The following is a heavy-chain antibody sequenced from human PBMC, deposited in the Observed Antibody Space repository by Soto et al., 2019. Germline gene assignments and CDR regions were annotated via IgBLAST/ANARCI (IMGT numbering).Heavy chain of an antibody. D-gene: IGHD3-10*01. V-gene: IGHV1-46*01. CDR2: INPSGGST. CDR3: ARGTYGSGSYDISGYYYGMDV. Sequence: GASVKVSCKASGYTFTKYYMHWVRQAPGQGIEWMGIINPSGGSTSYAQKFQGRVTMTRDTSTSTVYMELSSLRSEDTAVYYCARGTYGSGSYDISGYYYGMDVWGQGTTVTVSS. CDR1: GYTFTKYY. J-gene: IGHJ6*02.